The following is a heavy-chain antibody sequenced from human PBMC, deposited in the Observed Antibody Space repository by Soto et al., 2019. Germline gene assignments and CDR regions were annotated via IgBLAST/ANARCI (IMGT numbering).Heavy chain of an antibody. CDR3: AKYDSSWLPPEYFQH. D-gene: IGHD6-13*01. CDR1: GFTFSSYA. CDR2: ISGSGGST. J-gene: IGHJ1*01. Sequence: EVQLLESGGGLVQPGGSLRLSCAASGFTFSSYAMSWVRQAPGKGLEWVSAISGSGGSTYYADSVKGRLTISRDNSKNTLYLQMNSLRAEDTAVYCCAKYDSSWLPPEYFQHWGQGTLVTVSS. V-gene: IGHV3-23*01.